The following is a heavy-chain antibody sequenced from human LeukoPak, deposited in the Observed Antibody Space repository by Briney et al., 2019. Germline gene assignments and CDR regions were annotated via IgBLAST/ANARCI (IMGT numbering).Heavy chain of an antibody. CDR3: ARAGETYNWNPVNFDF. V-gene: IGHV3-21*01. Sequence: PGGSLRLSCAASGSTFSSYSLIWVRQAPGKGLEWVSSISSDSSYFYYADSVRGRFTISRNNAKKSLYLQMNSLRAEDTAVYYCARAGETYNWNPVNFDFWGQGTLVTVSS. CDR1: GSTFSSYS. J-gene: IGHJ4*02. D-gene: IGHD1-20*01. CDR2: ISSDSSYF.